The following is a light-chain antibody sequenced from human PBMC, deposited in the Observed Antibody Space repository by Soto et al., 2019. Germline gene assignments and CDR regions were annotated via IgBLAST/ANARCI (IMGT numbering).Light chain of an antibody. CDR2: EIN. CDR1: SSDVGAYDY. CDR3: SSFAGSNNFPYV. J-gene: IGLJ1*01. Sequence: QSALTQPPSASGSPGQSVTISCTGTSSDVGAYDYVSWYQQHPGKAPKLMIYEINKRPSGVPDRFSGSKSGNTASLTVSGLQAEDEAAYYCSSFAGSNNFPYVFGTGTKLT. V-gene: IGLV2-8*01.